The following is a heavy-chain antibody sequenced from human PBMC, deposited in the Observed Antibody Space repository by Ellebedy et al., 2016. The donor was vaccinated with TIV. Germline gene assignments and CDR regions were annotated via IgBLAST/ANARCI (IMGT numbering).Heavy chain of an antibody. CDR1: GGSFSGYY. J-gene: IGHJ3*02. V-gene: IGHV4-34*01. CDR3: ARQSYYDFWSGYYRGDNDAFDI. Sequence: SETLSLTCAVYGGSFSGYYWSWIRQPPGKGLEWIGEINHSGSTNYNPSLKSRVTISVDTSKNQFSLKLSSVTAADTAVYYCARQSYYDFWSGYYRGDNDAFDIWGQGTMVTVSS. D-gene: IGHD3-3*01. CDR2: INHSGST.